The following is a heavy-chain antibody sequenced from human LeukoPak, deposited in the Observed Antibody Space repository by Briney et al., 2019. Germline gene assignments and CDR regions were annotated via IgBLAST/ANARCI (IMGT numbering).Heavy chain of an antibody. CDR1: GYTFTSYG. Sequence: ASVKVSCKASGYTFTSYGISWVRQAPGQGLELMGWISAYNGNTNYAQKLQGRVTMTTDTSTSTAYMELRSLRSDDTAVYYCARAGMDYVWGSYRHYYYYYYMDVWGKGTTVTVSS. CDR2: ISAYNGNT. CDR3: ARAGMDYVWGSYRHYYYYYYMDV. J-gene: IGHJ6*03. V-gene: IGHV1-18*01. D-gene: IGHD3-16*02.